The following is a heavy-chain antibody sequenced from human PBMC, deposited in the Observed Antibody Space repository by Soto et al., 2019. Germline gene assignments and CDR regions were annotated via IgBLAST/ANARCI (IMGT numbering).Heavy chain of an antibody. Sequence: SETLSLTCAVYGGSFSGYYWSWIRQPPGKGLEWIGEINHSGSTNYNPSLKSRVTISVDTSKNQFSLKLSSVTAADTAVYYCARHTPAISISDHWGQGTLVTVSP. CDR2: INHSGST. D-gene: IGHD2-15*01. J-gene: IGHJ4*02. CDR3: ARHTPAISISDH. V-gene: IGHV4-34*01. CDR1: GGSFSGYY.